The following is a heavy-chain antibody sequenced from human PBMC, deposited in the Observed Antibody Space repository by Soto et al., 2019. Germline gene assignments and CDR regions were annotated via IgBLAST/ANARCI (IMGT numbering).Heavy chain of an antibody. D-gene: IGHD2-8*01. J-gene: IGHJ6*02. CDR1: SGSIDTTNW. CDR3: ARRTWGMDV. Sequence: QVQLQESGPGLVKPSGTLSLTCAVSSGSIDTTNWWSWVRQPPGKGLEWIGEIFHSGNTYYNPSLASRITISVDTSKNQFSLHLRSVTAADTAVYYCARRTWGMDVWGQGTTVPVSS. CDR2: IFHSGNT. V-gene: IGHV4-4*02.